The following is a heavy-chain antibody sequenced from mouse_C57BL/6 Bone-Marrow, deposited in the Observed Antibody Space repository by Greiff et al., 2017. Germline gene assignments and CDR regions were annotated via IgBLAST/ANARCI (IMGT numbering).Heavy chain of an antibody. V-gene: IGHV1-64*01. Sequence: VQLQQPGAELVKPGASVKLSCKASGYTFTSYWMHWVKQRPGQGLEWIGMIHPNIGSTNYNEKFKSKATLTVDKSSSTAYMQLSRLTSEDSAVYYCARGSSSAYWGQGTLVTVSA. CDR3: ARGSSSAY. CDR1: GYTFTSYW. J-gene: IGHJ3*01. D-gene: IGHD3-2*02. CDR2: IHPNIGST.